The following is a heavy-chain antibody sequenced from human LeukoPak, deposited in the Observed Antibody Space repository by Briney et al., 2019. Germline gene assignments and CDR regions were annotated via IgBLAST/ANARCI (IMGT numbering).Heavy chain of an antibody. CDR3: AKGMDAIGCLMDY. CDR2: ITASSAGT. J-gene: IGHJ4*02. Sequence: GGSLRLSCAASGFTFSTYAMSWVRLAPGKGLEWVSCITASSAGTNYADSVKGRFTISRDNSKNTLYLEMNSLRVEDTAVYYCAKGMDAIGCLMDYWGEGTLVTVSS. V-gene: IGHV3-23*01. D-gene: IGHD6-19*01. CDR1: GFTFSTYA.